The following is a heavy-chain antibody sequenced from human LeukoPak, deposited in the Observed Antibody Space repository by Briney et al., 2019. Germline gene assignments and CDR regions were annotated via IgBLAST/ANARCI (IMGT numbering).Heavy chain of an antibody. D-gene: IGHD4-11*01. J-gene: IGHJ6*02. CDR3: ARDWSSKYPFYYGMDV. CDR1: GFTFSSYA. Sequence: PGGSLRLSCAASGFTFSSYAMSWVRQAPGKGLEWVSAISGSGGSTYYADSVKGRFTISRDNSKNTLYLQMNSLRAEDTAVYYCARDWSSKYPFYYGMDVWGQGTTVTVSS. CDR2: ISGSGGST. V-gene: IGHV3-23*01.